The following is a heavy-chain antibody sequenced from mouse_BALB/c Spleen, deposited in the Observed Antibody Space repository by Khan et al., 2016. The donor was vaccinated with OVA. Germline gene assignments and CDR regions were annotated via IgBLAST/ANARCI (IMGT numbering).Heavy chain of an antibody. V-gene: IGHV1-81*01. Sequence: VQLQESGPELVKPGASLKVSCKASGYTFTDYVIGWVKQRTRQDLEWIGDIFPGSGTPYYNEKFKDKATLTADKSSNTAYMQLSSLTSEDSAVCFCARGGYSVFAYWGQGTLVTVSA. CDR1: GYTFTDYV. J-gene: IGHJ3*01. D-gene: IGHD2-14*01. CDR3: ARGGYSVFAY. CDR2: IFPGSGTP.